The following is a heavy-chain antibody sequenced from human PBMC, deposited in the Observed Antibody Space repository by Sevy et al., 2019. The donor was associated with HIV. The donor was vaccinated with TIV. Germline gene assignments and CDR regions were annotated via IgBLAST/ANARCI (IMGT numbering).Heavy chain of an antibody. D-gene: IGHD6-6*01. CDR3: ARSGLGSSSYGHGTNWFDP. J-gene: IGHJ5*02. CDR2: IIPIFGTA. V-gene: IGHV1-69*13. Sequence: ASVKVSCKASGGTFSSYAISWVRQAPGQGLEWMGGIIPIFGTANYAQKFQGRVTITADESTSTAYMELSSLRSEDTAVYYCARSGLGSSSYGHGTNWFDPWGQGTLVTVSS. CDR1: GGTFSSYA.